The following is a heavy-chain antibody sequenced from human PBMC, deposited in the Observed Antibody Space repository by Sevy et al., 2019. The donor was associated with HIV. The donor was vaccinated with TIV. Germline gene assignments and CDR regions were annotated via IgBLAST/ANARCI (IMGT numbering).Heavy chain of an antibody. J-gene: IGHJ4*02. V-gene: IGHV2-5*02. CDR1: GFSLSTFGVG. Sequence: SGTTLVKPTQTLTLTCTFSGFSLSTFGVGVVWIRQPPGKAPEWLGLIYWDDDKRYNLSLSSRLTIAKDTSENQVVLTMTNVDPVDTATYYCAHRPSGYDSHFDYWGQGILVTVSS. CDR2: IYWDDDK. D-gene: IGHD5-12*01. CDR3: AHRPSGYDSHFDY.